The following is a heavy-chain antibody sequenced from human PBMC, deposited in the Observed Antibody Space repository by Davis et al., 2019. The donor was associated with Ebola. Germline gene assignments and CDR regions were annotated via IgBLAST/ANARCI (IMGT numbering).Heavy chain of an antibody. CDR1: GGSFSDYY. V-gene: IGHV4-34*01. CDR2: IRQDGDS. CDR3: ATLPRYSSSYPVY. J-gene: IGHJ4*02. Sequence: PSETLSLTCAFYGGSFSDYYWNWIRQPPGKGLEWIGEIRQDGDSNFNPALRSRVTLSVDTSKNEVSLTLKSLTAADTATYICATLPRYSSSYPVYWGQGSLVTVSS. D-gene: IGHD6-6*01.